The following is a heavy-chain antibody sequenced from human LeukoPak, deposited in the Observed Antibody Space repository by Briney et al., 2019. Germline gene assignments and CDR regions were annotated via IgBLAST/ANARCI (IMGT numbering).Heavy chain of an antibody. CDR3: ARLYCGSGGGDW. D-gene: IGHD2-21*01. Sequence: SETLSLTCAVYGGSFSGYYWSWIRQPPGKGLEWIGEINHSGSTNYDPSLKSRVTISVDTSKNQFSLKLSSVTAADTAVYYCARLYCGSGGGDWWGQGTLVTVSS. CDR2: INHSGST. J-gene: IGHJ4*02. V-gene: IGHV4-34*01. CDR1: GGSFSGYY.